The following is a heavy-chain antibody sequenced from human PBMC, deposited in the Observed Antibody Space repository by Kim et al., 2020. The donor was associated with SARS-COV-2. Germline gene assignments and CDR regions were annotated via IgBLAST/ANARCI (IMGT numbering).Heavy chain of an antibody. CDR1: GGTFSSYA. CDR2: IIPIFGTA. Sequence: SVKVTCKASGGTFSSYAISWVRQAPGQGLEWMGGIIPIFGTANYAQKFQGRVTITADESTSTAYMELSSLRSEDTAVYYCARVSAGKVRSPFDYWGQGTLVTVSS. J-gene: IGHJ4*02. CDR3: ARVSAGKVRSPFDY. V-gene: IGHV1-69*13. D-gene: IGHD6-13*01.